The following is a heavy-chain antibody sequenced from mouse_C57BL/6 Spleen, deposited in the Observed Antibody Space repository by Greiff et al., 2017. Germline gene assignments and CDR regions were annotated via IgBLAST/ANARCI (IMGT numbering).Heavy chain of an antibody. D-gene: IGHD2-2*01. V-gene: IGHV5-9-1*02. CDR1: GFTFSSYA. J-gene: IGHJ3*01. CDR3: TREDSTMVTTGFAY. Sequence: DVHLVESGAGLVKPGGSLKLSCAASGFTFSSYAMSWVRQTPEKRLEWVAYISSGGDYIYYADTVKGRFTISRDNARNTLYLQMSSLKSEDTAMYYCTREDSTMVTTGFAYWGQGTLVTVSA. CDR2: ISSGGDYI.